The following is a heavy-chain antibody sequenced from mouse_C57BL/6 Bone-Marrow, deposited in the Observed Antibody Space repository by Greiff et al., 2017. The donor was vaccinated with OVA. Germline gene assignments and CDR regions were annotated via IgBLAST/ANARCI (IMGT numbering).Heavy chain of an antibody. D-gene: IGHD2-5*01. V-gene: IGHV1-72*01. Sequence: QVQLKQPGAELVKPGASVKLSCKASGYTFTSYWMHWVKQRPGRGLEWIGRIDPNSGGTKYNEKFKSKATLTVDKPSSTAYMQLSSLTSEDSAVYYCARSAYYSNYWYFDVWGTGTTVTVSS. CDR2: IDPNSGGT. CDR3: ARSAYYSNYWYFDV. J-gene: IGHJ1*03. CDR1: GYTFTSYW.